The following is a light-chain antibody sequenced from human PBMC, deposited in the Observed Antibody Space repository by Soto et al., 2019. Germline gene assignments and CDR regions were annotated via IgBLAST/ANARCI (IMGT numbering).Light chain of an antibody. Sequence: QAVVTQEPSLTVSLGGTVTLTCGSSTGAVTSGHYPYWFQQKPGQAPRTLIYDTSNKHSWTPARFSGSLLGGKAALTLSGAQPEDEAEYYCLLSYSGAREVFGGGTKLTVL. J-gene: IGLJ3*02. CDR2: DTS. CDR3: LLSYSGAREV. CDR1: TGAVTSGHY. V-gene: IGLV7-46*01.